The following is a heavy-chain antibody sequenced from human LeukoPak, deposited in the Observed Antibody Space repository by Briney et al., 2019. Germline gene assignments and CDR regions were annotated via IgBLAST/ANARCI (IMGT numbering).Heavy chain of an antibody. CDR1: GFTVSSNY. D-gene: IGHD5-24*01. CDR2: IYSGGST. J-gene: IGHJ4*02. CDR3: ARGDGYKYGYLDY. Sequence: GGSLRLSCAASGFTVSSNYMSWVRQAPGKGLEWVSVIYSGGSTYYADSVKGRFTISRDNSKNTLYLQMNSLRAEDTAVYYCARGDGYKYGYLDYWGQGTLVTVSS. V-gene: IGHV3-66*01.